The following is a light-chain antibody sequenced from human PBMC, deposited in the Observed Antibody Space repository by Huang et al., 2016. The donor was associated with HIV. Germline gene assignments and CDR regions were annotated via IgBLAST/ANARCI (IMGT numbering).Light chain of an antibody. V-gene: IGKV1-33*01. CDR3: QQYDTFPLT. J-gene: IGKJ1*01. Sequence: DIQMTQSPSSLSASLGDKATITCQASLDINNYLNWYQQKPGKAPKLLISNASDLETGVPSRFMGSRSGTDFTLTVSSLQAEDIGTYYCQQYDTFPLTFGQGTNVEI. CDR1: LDINNY. CDR2: NAS.